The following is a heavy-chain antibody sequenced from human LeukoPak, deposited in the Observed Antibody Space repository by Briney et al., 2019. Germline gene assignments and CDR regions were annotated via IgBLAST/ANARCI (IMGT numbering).Heavy chain of an antibody. CDR3: AKGAGYYDSSGPPNY. D-gene: IGHD3-22*01. V-gene: IGHV3-53*01. J-gene: IGHJ4*02. Sequence: GGSLRLSCAASGFTVSSNYMSWVRQAPGKGLEWVSVIYSGGSTYYADSVKGRFTISRDNYKNTLYLQMNSLRAEDTAVYYCAKGAGYYDSSGPPNYWGQGTLVTVSS. CDR1: GFTVSSNY. CDR2: IYSGGST.